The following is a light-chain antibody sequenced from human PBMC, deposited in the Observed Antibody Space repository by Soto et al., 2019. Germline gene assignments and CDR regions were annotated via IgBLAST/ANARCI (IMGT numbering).Light chain of an antibody. CDR1: QSVSSY. Sequence: EIVLTQSPATLSLSPGERATLSCRASQSVSSYLAWYQQKPGQAPRLLIYDASNRATSIPARFSGSGSGTDFTLTISSLEPEDVAVYYCQQRSNWPRTFGQGTKVDIK. J-gene: IGKJ1*01. V-gene: IGKV3-11*01. CDR2: DAS. CDR3: QQRSNWPRT.